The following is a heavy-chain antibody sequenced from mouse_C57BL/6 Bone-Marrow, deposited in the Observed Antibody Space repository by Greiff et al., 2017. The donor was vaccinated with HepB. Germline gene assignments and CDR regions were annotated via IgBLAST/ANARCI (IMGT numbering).Heavy chain of an antibody. D-gene: IGHD1-1*01. CDR1: GFTFNTYA. Sequence: DVKLVESGGGLVQPKGSLKLSCAASGFTFNTYAMHWVRQAPGKGLEWVARIRSKSSNYATYYADSVKDRFTISSDDSQSMLYLQMNNLKTEDTAMYYCVRGTTVVATDAMDYWGQGTSVTVSS. CDR3: VRGTTVVATDAMDY. V-gene: IGHV10-3*01. J-gene: IGHJ4*01. CDR2: IRSKSSNYAT.